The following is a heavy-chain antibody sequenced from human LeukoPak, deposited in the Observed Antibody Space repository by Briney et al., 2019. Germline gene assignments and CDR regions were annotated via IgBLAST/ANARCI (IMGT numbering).Heavy chain of an antibody. CDR3: ARDSLYDFWSGYQFDY. CDR2: ISSSGSTI. D-gene: IGHD3-3*01. CDR1: GFTFSSSS. J-gene: IGHJ4*02. V-gene: IGHV3-48*04. Sequence: GGSLRLSCAASGFTFSSSSMNWVRQAPGKGLEWVSYISSSGSTIYYADSVKGRFTISRDNAKNSLYLQMNSLRAEDTAVYYCARDSLYDFWSGYQFDYWGQGTLVTVSS.